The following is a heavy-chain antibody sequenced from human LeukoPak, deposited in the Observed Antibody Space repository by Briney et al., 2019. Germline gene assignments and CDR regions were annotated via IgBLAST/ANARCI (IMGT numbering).Heavy chain of an antibody. CDR3: AKDRGQWELPPRAFDI. V-gene: IGHV3-23*01. D-gene: IGHD1-26*01. CDR1: GFTFSSYA. Sequence: PGGCLRLSCAASGFTFSSYAMSWVRQAPGKGLEWVSAISGSGGSTYYADSVKGRFTISRDNSKNTLYLQMNSLRAEDTAVYYCAKDRGQWELPPRAFDIWGQGTMVTVSS. CDR2: ISGSGGST. J-gene: IGHJ3*02.